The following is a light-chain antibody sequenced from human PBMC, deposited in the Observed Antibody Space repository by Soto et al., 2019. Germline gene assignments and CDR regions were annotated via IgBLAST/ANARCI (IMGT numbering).Light chain of an antibody. V-gene: IGLV7-46*01. J-gene: IGLJ2*01. CDR3: LLSYSAARTWV. CDR2: DTS. Sequence: QAVVTQEPSLTVSPGGTVTLTCGSSTGAVTSGHYPYWFQQKPGQAPRTLIYDTSDKHSWTPARFSGSLLGGKAALTLSGAQSEDEADYSCLLSYSAARTWVFGGGTKVTVL. CDR1: TGAVTSGHY.